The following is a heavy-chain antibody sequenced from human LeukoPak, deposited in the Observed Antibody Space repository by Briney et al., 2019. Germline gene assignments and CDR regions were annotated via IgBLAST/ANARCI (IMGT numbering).Heavy chain of an antibody. CDR1: GGSLSSYY. CDR2: IYYTGST. V-gene: IGHV4-59*01. CDR3: ATSDDMVRGVTY. J-gene: IGHJ4*02. D-gene: IGHD3-10*01. Sequence: KPSETLSLTCTVSGGSLSSYYWTWIRQPPGKGLEWIGYIYYTGSTSYNPSLKSRVTISVQTSKNQFSLKLSSVTAADTAVYYCATSDDMVRGVTYWGQGTLVTVSS.